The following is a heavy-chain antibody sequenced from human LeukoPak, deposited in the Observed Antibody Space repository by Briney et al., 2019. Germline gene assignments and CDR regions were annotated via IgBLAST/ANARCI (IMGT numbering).Heavy chain of an antibody. D-gene: IGHD3-10*01. CDR1: GYTFTSYG. Sequence: GASVKVSRKASGYTFTSYGISWVRQAPGQGLEWMGWISAYNGNTNYAQKLQGRVTMTTDTSTSPAYMELRSLRSDDTAVYYCARVRLVRGVINWFEPWSQGTLVTVSS. J-gene: IGHJ5*02. V-gene: IGHV1-18*01. CDR3: ARVRLVRGVINWFEP. CDR2: ISAYNGNT.